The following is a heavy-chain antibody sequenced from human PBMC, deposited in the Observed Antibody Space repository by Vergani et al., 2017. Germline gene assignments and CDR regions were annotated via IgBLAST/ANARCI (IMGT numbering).Heavy chain of an antibody. CDR1: GFTFSSYA. J-gene: IGHJ4*02. CDR3: ARDQFDYYDSFGY. D-gene: IGHD3-22*01. CDR2: ISYDGSNK. V-gene: IGHV3-30-3*01. Sequence: VQLLESGGGLVQPGRSLRLSCAASGFTFSSYAMHLVRQAPGKGLEWVAVISYDGSNKYYADSVKGRFTISRDNSKNTLYLQMNSLRAEDTAVYYCARDQFDYYDSFGYWGQGTLVTVSS.